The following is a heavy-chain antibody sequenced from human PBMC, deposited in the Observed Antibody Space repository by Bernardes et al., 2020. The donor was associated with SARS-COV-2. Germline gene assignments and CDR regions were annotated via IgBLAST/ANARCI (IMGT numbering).Heavy chain of an antibody. V-gene: IGHV1-18*01. J-gene: IGHJ4*02. CDR2: ASTDNGDR. CDR1: GYAFTAYG. Sequence: ASVKVSCKTSGYAFTAYGISWVRQAPGQGLEWMGWASTDNGDRKFAQKFQGRVTVTTETSTTTAYMELKSLRSDDTAVYYCAKGKFGEIAFDYWGQGTLVTVSS. D-gene: IGHD3-10*01. CDR3: AKGKFGEIAFDY.